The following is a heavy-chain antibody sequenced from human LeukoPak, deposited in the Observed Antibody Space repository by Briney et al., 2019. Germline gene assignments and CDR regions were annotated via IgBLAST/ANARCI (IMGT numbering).Heavy chain of an antibody. J-gene: IGHJ4*02. D-gene: IGHD1-26*01. CDR3: AREYSGSSYYFDY. CDR1: GFTVSSNY. CDR2: IYSGGST. V-gene: IGHV3-66*02. Sequence: GGSLRLSCAASGFTVSSNYMSWVRQALGKGLEWVSVIYSGGSTYYADSVKGRFTISRDNSKNTLYLQMNSLRAEDTAVYYCAREYSGSSYYFDYWGQGTLVTVSS.